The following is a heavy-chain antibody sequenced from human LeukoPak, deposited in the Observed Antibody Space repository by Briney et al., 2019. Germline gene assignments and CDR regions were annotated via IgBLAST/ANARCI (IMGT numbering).Heavy chain of an antibody. D-gene: IGHD3-10*01. CDR2: FDPEDGET. CDR1: GYTLTELS. J-gene: IGHJ4*02. CDR3: ATDEYYGSGSSKGI. Sequence: ASVKVSCKVSGYTLTELSMHWVRQAPGKGLEWMGGFDPEDGETIYAQKFQGRVTITEDTSTDTAYMELSSLRSEDTAVYYCATDEYYGSGSSKGIWGQGTLVTVSS. V-gene: IGHV1-24*01.